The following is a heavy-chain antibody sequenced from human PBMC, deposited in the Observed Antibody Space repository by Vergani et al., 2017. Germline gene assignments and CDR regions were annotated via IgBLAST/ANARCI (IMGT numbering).Heavy chain of an antibody. CDR1: GFSFGDYA. CDR2: IRNKAYGGTT. J-gene: IGHJ3*02. Sequence: EVQLVESGGGLVPPGRSLRLSCAASGFSFGDYAMTWVRQAPGKGLEWVAFIRNKAYGGTTEYAASVKGRFTISRDNAKNSLYLQMNSLRAEDTAVYYCARDLFCGGDCYPRAFDIWGQGTMVTVSS. D-gene: IGHD2-21*02. V-gene: IGHV3-49*04. CDR3: ARDLFCGGDCYPRAFDI.